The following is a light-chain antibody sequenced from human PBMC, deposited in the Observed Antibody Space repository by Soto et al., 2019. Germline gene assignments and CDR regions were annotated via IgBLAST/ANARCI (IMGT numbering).Light chain of an antibody. Sequence: QFVLTQPPSVSGAPGQRFTISCTGSSSNIWAGYDVHWSQQLPGRAPKLLIYGNTNRPSGVPYRFSGSKSGTSASLAITGLQAEDEADYYCLFFDSSLSVGFGGWTKLTAL. J-gene: IGLJ2*01. CDR1: SSNIWAGYD. CDR3: LFFDSSLSVG. V-gene: IGLV1-40*01. CDR2: GNT.